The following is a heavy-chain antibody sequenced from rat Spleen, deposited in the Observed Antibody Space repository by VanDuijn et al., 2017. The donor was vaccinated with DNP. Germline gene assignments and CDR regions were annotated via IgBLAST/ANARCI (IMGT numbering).Heavy chain of an antibody. J-gene: IGHJ2*01. Sequence: EVQVVQSGGGLVQPGRSLKLSCAVSGLTFSHYGMAWVRQAPKEGLEWVATISSGGDSAYYRDSVQGRLTISRDNAKTTLYLQMDSLRSEDTATYYCVTRGKYGGYDYWGQGVMVTVSS. CDR1: GLTFSHYG. V-gene: IGHV5S13*01. CDR3: VTRGKYGGYDY. D-gene: IGHD1-11*01. CDR2: ISSGGDSA.